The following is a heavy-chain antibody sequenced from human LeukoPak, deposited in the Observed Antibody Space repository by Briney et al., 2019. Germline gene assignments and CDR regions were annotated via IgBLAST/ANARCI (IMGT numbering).Heavy chain of an antibody. Sequence: SQTLSLTCAISGVSVSSKSASWNWIRQPPSRGLEWLGRTYYRSKWYNEYAVSVKGRITVNPDTSKNQFSLQLNSVTPEDTAVYYCTRDPVWGSAWGQGTLVTVSS. J-gene: IGHJ5*02. V-gene: IGHV6-1*01. CDR3: TRDPVWGSA. D-gene: IGHD3-16*01. CDR2: TYYRSKWYN. CDR1: GVSVSSKSAS.